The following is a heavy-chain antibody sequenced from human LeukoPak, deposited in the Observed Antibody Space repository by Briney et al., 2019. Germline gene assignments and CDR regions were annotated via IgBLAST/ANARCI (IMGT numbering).Heavy chain of an antibody. V-gene: IGHV3-23*01. CDR1: GFTFSSYA. CDR2: ISGSSGST. J-gene: IGHJ4*02. CDR3: AKDYGDYPLYYFDY. Sequence: GGSLRLSCAASGFTFSSYAMSWVRQAPGKGLEWVSAISGSSGSTYYADSVKGRFTISRDNSKNTLYLQMNSLRAEDTAVYYCAKDYGDYPLYYFDYWGQGTLVTVSS. D-gene: IGHD4-17*01.